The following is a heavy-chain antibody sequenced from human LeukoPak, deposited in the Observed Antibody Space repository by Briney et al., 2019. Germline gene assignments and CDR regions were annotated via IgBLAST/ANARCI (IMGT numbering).Heavy chain of an antibody. CDR3: ARDSARGYSYGYNAFDI. CDR2: ITAGNGNT. D-gene: IGHD5-18*01. Sequence: AAVTVSCKASGYNFRNYGIGWVRQAPRQGLGWMGWITAGNGNTNYAQKVQGRVTMTTDTSTSTAYMELRSLRSDDTAVYFCARDSARGYSYGYNAFDIWGQGTMVTVSS. J-gene: IGHJ3*02. CDR1: GYNFRNYG. V-gene: IGHV1-18*01.